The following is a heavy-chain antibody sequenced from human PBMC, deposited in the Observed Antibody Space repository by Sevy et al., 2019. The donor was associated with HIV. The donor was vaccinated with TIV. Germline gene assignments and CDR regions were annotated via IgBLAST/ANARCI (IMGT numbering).Heavy chain of an antibody. V-gene: IGHV1-46*03. D-gene: IGHD6-6*01. Sequence: ASVKVSCKASGYTFTSYYMHWVRQAPGQGLEWIGIIKPSGGSTSYAQKFQGRVTMTRDTSTGTVYMELSSLSSEDTAVYYCAREGSSSSKGNWFDPWGQGSLVTVSS. CDR1: GYTFTSYY. CDR3: AREGSSSSKGNWFDP. J-gene: IGHJ5*02. CDR2: IKPSGGST.